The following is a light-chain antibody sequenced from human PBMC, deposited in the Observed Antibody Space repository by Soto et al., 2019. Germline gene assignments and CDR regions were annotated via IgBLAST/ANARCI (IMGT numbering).Light chain of an antibody. CDR3: QKYNNAPQT. CDR2: AAS. CDR1: QGISNY. V-gene: IGKV1-27*01. J-gene: IGKJ1*01. Sequence: DIQMTQSPSSLSASVGDTVTITCRASQGISNYLAWYQQKPGQVPNLLIYAASTLQSGVPSRFSGSGSGTDFTITISSQRPEDVATYYCQKYNNAPQTFGQGTKVEI.